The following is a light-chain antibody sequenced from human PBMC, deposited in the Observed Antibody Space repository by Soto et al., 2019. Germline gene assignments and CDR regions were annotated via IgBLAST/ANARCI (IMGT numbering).Light chain of an antibody. CDR3: QQVNYYPFT. Sequence: AIQMTQSPSSLSASVGDRVTITCRASQGIRNDLGWYQQKPGKAPKLLIYAASSLQSGVPSRFSGTGSATEFILIINGLQPEDFATYYCQQVNYYPFTFGGGTRVEIK. CDR2: AAS. J-gene: IGKJ4*01. CDR1: QGIRND. V-gene: IGKV1-6*01.